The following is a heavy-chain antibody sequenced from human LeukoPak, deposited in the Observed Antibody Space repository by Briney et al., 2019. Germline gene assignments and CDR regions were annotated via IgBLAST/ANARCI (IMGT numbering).Heavy chain of an antibody. CDR3: ARDQYDTWSRRGNFDS. D-gene: IGHD3-3*01. Sequence: GVSLRLSCAASGFTFSSYWMSWVRQAPGKGLEWVANIKQDGSEKYYVDSVKGRFTISRDNAKNSLYLQMNSLRAEDTAVFYCARDQYDTWSRRGNFDSWGQGTLVIVSS. CDR2: IKQDGSEK. CDR1: GFTFSSYW. J-gene: IGHJ4*02. V-gene: IGHV3-7*03.